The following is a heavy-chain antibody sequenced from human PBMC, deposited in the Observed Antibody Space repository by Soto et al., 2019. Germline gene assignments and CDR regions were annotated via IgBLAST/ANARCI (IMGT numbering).Heavy chain of an antibody. V-gene: IGHV4-34*01. CDR2: INHSGST. Sequence: YTLSLTCAVYGGSFSGYYWSWIRQPPGKGLEWIGEINHSGSTNYNPSLKSRVTISVDTSKNQFSLKLSSVTAADTAVYYCARGESRGTHYRHYYYGMDVWGQGTTVTVSS. CDR1: GGSFSGYY. D-gene: IGHD1-26*01. CDR3: ARGESRGTHYRHYYYGMDV. J-gene: IGHJ6*02.